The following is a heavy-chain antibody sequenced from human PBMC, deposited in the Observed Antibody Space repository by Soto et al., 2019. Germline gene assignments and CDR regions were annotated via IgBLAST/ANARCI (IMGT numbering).Heavy chain of an antibody. V-gene: IGHV4-61*01. Sequence: SETLSLTCTVSGDSVTSVSDYWSWIRQPPGKGLEWIGYIYYSGSADYNPSLGSRVTISIDTSKNQFSLKLTSVTAADTAVYYCARGVGFGYYYYHMDIWGQGTTVTVSS. J-gene: IGHJ6*02. D-gene: IGHD3-10*01. CDR1: GDSVTSVSDY. CDR2: IYYSGSA. CDR3: ARGVGFGYYYYHMDI.